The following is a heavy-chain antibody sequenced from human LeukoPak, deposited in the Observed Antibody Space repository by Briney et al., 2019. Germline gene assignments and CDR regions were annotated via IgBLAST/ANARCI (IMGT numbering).Heavy chain of an antibody. J-gene: IGHJ5*02. D-gene: IGHD6-19*01. CDR2: ISGSGGST. CDR1: GFTFSSYA. CDR3: ARDGSSGWYPNNWFDP. V-gene: IGHV3-23*01. Sequence: GGALRLSCAASGFTFSSYAMSWVRQAPGKGLEWFSAISGSGGSTYYADSVKGRFTISRDNSKNTLYLQMNSLRAEDTAVYYCARDGSSGWYPNNWFDPWGQGTLVTVSS.